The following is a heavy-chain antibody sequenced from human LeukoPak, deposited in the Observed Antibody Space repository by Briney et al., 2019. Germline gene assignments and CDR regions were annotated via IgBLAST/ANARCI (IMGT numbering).Heavy chain of an antibody. D-gene: IGHD5-18*01. CDR1: GFTVRDYV. Sequence: GGSLRLSCGASGFTVRDYVMTWVRQAPGKGLEWVSSISASGAMTYYADSVKGRFTVSRDNSKNSLYLQMNSLTAADTAVYYCAKGLAGYSYGYEYYFDYWGQGTLVTVSS. CDR3: AKGLAGYSYGYEYYFDY. CDR2: ISASGAMT. V-gene: IGHV3-23*01. J-gene: IGHJ4*02.